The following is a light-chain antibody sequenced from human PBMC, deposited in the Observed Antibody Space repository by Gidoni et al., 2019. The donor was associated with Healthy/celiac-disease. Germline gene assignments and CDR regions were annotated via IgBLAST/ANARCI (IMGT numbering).Light chain of an antibody. CDR3: QQSYSTQYT. J-gene: IGKJ2*01. CDR1: QSISSY. V-gene: IGKV1-39*01. Sequence: IQLTQSPSSLSASVGDRVTITCRASQSISSYLNWYQQKPGKAPKLLIYAASSLQSGVPSRFSGSGSGTDFTLTISSLQPEEFATYYCQQSYSTQYTFGQGTKLEIK. CDR2: AAS.